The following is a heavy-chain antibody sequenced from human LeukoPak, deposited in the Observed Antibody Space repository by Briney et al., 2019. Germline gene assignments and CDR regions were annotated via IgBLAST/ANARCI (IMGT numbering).Heavy chain of an antibody. J-gene: IGHJ4*02. D-gene: IGHD4-11*01. CDR2: IRSKANSYAT. V-gene: IGHV3-73*01. Sequence: GGSLRLSCAASGFTFSGSAMHWVRQASGKGLEWVGRIRSKANSYATAYAASVKGRFTISRDDSRNTLSLEMNFLKTEDTAVYYCTTDPGNYEIFWGQGTLVTVSS. CDR3: TTDPGNYEIF. CDR1: GFTFSGSA.